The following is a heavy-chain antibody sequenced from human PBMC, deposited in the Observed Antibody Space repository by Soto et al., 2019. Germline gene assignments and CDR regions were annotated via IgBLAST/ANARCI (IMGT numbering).Heavy chain of an antibody. Sequence: EGQLVESGGGMVRPGGSLRLSCAVSGFPLQDHAVTWVRQAPGEGLEWVSSITANGGTKAYADSVKGRFTISRDNAKNYVDLQVNNLRAEDPALYYCAIGGLWLEPLDSWGQGTLVTVS. J-gene: IGHJ4*02. V-gene: IGHV3-20*04. CDR1: GFPLQDHA. D-gene: IGHD6-19*01. CDR3: AIGGLWLEPLDS. CDR2: ITANGGTK.